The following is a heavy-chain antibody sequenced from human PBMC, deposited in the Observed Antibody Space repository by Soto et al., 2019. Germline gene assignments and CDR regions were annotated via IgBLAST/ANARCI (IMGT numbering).Heavy chain of an antibody. D-gene: IGHD3-22*01. Sequence: QVQLVQSGAEVKKPGSSVKVSCKASGGTFSSYAISWVRQAPGQGLEWMGGIIPIFGTANYAHKFHGRVTITADECTSTAYMELSSLRSEYTAVYYCASSPPGYYASSGPAPPLDYWGEGTLVTVSS. CDR2: IIPIFGTA. CDR1: GGTFSSYA. CDR3: ASSPPGYYASSGPAPPLDY. V-gene: IGHV1-69*01. J-gene: IGHJ4*02.